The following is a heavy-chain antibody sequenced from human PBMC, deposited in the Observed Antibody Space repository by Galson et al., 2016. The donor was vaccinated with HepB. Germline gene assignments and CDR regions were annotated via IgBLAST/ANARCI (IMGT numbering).Heavy chain of an antibody. Sequence: LRLSCAASGFTFGSYAMTWVRQAPGKGLEWVSGIGGSGGSINYADSVKGRFTISRDNPKITLYLQMNSLRAEDTAVYYCAKGPTGYYYYGMDVWGQGTTVTVSS. CDR1: GFTFGSYA. V-gene: IGHV3-23*01. J-gene: IGHJ6*02. CDR3: AKGPTGYYYYGMDV. CDR2: IGGSGGSI. D-gene: IGHD1-14*01.